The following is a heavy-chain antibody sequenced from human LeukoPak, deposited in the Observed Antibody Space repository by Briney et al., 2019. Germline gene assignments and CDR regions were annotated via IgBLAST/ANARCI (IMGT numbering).Heavy chain of an antibody. Sequence: SETLSLTCTVSSGSTSTSNYYWSWIRQPPGKGLEWIGYICYSGSTNYNPSLKSRVTMSVDTSKNQFSLKLTSVTAADTAVYYCARYDFNKYFDYWGQGTLVTVSS. CDR1: SGSTSTSNYY. CDR3: ARYDFNKYFDY. V-gene: IGHV4-61*01. CDR2: ICYSGST. J-gene: IGHJ4*02. D-gene: IGHD3-3*01.